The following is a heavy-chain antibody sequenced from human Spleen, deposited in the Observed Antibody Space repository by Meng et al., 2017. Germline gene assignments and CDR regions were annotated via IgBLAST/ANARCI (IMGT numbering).Heavy chain of an antibody. CDR2: INYTGST. CDR3: ARGPTTMAHDFDY. V-gene: IGHV4-34*01. D-gene: IGHD4-11*01. Sequence: QVHLHQVAAGLLKPSETLPRTGAVYGGSFSGYYWGWIRQPPGRGLEWIGEINYTGSTNYNPSLKSRVTISVDTSQNNLSLKLSSVTAADSAVYYCARGPTTMAHDFDYWGQGTLVTVSS. CDR1: GGSFSGYY. J-gene: IGHJ4*02.